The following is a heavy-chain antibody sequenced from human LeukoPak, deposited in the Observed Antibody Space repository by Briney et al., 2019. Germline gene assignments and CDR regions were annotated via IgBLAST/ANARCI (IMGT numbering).Heavy chain of an antibody. CDR2: IYYSGNT. CDR3: ARSTGSGSFDY. J-gene: IGHJ4*02. D-gene: IGHD1-1*01. Sequence: SETLSLTCTVPGGSINSNDFYWGWIRQPPGKGLEWIGSIYYSGNTYYNSSLKSRVTISVDTSKNQFSLKLSSVTAADTAVFYCARSTGSGSFDYWGQGTLVTVSS. CDR1: GGSINSNDFY. V-gene: IGHV4-39*01.